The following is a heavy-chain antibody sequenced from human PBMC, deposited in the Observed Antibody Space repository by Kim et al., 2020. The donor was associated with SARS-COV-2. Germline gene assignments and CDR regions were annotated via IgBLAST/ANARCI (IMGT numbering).Heavy chain of an antibody. CDR2: INHSGST. CDR3: APIRPRPYYYGSGSPYV. Sequence: SETLSLTCAVYGGSFSGYYWSWIRQPPGKGLEWIGEINHSGSTNYNPSLKSRVTISVDTSKNQFSLKLSSVTAADTAVYYCAPIRPRPYYYGSGSPYVWGQGTTVTVSS. V-gene: IGHV4-34*01. D-gene: IGHD3-10*01. J-gene: IGHJ6*02. CDR1: GGSFSGYY.